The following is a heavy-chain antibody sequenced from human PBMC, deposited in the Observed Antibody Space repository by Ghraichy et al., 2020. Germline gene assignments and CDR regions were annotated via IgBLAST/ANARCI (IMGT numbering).Heavy chain of an antibody. J-gene: IGHJ6*02. CDR1: GGSFSGYY. V-gene: IGHV4-34*01. D-gene: IGHD5-12*01. Sequence: SETLSLTCAVYGGSFSGYYWSWIRQPPGKGLEWIGEINHSGSTNYNPSLKSRVTISVDTSKNQFSLKLSSVTAADTAVYYCASEPMVATGGDYYYYYGMDVWGQGTTVTVSS. CDR3: ASEPMVATGGDYYYYYGMDV. CDR2: INHSGST.